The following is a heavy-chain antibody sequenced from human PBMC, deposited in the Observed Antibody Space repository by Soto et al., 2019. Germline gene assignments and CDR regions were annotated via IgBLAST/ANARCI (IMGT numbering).Heavy chain of an antibody. CDR1: GGSISSYY. Sequence: PSETLSLTCTVSGGSISSYYWSWIRQPPGKGLEWIGYIYYSGSTNYNPSLKSRVTISVDTSKNHFSLKLSSVTAADTAVYYCARRAVAGAEFDYWGQGTLVTVSS. CDR2: IYYSGST. CDR3: ARRAVAGAEFDY. D-gene: IGHD6-19*01. J-gene: IGHJ4*02. V-gene: IGHV4-59*08.